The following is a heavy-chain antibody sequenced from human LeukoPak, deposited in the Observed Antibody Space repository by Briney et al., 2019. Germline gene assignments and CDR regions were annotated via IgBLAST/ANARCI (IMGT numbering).Heavy chain of an antibody. V-gene: IGHV4-34*01. Sequence: SETLSLTCAVYGGSFSGYYWSWIRQPPGKGLEWIGEINHSGSTNYNPSLKSRVTISVDTSKNQFSLKLSSVTAADTAVYYCARCRRIIGGNGGDAFDIWGQGTMVTVSS. CDR3: ARCRRIIGGNGGDAFDI. J-gene: IGHJ3*02. D-gene: IGHD3-10*01. CDR1: GGSFSGYY. CDR2: INHSGST.